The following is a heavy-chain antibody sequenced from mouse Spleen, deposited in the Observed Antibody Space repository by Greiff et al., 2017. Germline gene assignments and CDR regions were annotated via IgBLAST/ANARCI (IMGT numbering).Heavy chain of an antibody. Sequence: EVQGVESGGGLVKPGGSLKLSCAASGFTFSDYGMAWVRQAPGKGPEWVAFISNLAYSIYYADTVTGRFTISRENAKNTLYLEMSSLRSEDTAMYYCARQTMITAWFAYWGQGTLVTVSA. CDR2: ISNLAYSI. D-gene: IGHD2-4*01. V-gene: IGHV5-15*01. CDR1: GFTFSDYG. CDR3: ARQTMITAWFAY. J-gene: IGHJ3*01.